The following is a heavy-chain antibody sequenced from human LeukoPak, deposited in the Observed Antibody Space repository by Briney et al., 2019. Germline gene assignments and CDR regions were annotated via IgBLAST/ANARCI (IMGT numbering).Heavy chain of an antibody. CDR2: VSVEGIGR. CDR1: GFTSSSYP. V-gene: IGHV3-30*04. Sequence: GRALRLSCAASGFTSSSYPMYWFRQAPGKGLEWVAAVSVEGIGRYFPGSVEGRFTISRDNSKNTVYLQMNNVRIEDTAVYFCATVTKVDFDYWGQGTLVTVSS. D-gene: IGHD4-11*01. J-gene: IGHJ4*02. CDR3: ATVTKVDFDY.